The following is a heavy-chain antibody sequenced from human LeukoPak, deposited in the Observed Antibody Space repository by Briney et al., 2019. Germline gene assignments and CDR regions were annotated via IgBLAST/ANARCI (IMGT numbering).Heavy chain of an antibody. J-gene: IGHJ4*02. CDR2: ISGSGGST. Sequence: GGSLRLSCAASGFTFSSYAMSWVRQAPGKGLEWVSAISGSGGSTYYADSVKGRFTISRDNSKNTLYLQMNSLRAEDTAVYYCAKFGCSSTSCYRADDRSYYFDYWGQGTLVTVSS. CDR3: AKFGCSSTSCYRADDRSYYFDY. CDR1: GFTFSSYA. V-gene: IGHV3-23*01. D-gene: IGHD2-2*01.